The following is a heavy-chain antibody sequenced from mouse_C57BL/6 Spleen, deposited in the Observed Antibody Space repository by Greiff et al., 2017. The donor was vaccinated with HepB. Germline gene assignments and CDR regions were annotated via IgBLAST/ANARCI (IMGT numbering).Heavy chain of an antibody. D-gene: IGHD4-1*01. CDR1: GFTFSDYG. Sequence: EVQRVESGGGLVKPGGSLKLSCAASGFTFSDYGMHWVRQAPEKGLEWVAYISSGSSTIYYADTVKGRFTISRDNAKNTLFLQMTSLRSEDTAMYYCARRGSAGTHYAMDYWGQGTSVTVSS. V-gene: IGHV5-17*01. CDR2: ISSGSSTI. J-gene: IGHJ4*01. CDR3: ARRGSAGTHYAMDY.